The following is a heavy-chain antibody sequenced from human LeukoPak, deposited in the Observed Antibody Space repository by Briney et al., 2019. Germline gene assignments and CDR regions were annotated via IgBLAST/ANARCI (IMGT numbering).Heavy chain of an antibody. CDR3: ARGGSTYFQH. CDR2: IHSDGSST. J-gene: IGHJ1*01. D-gene: IGHD5/OR15-5a*01. Sequence: PGGSLRLSCVASGFTFSSYWMHWVRQAPGKGLVWVSRIHSDGSSTNYAGSVKGRHTISRDNAKNTLFLQMNSLRAEDTAVYYCARGGSTYFQHWGQGTLVTVSS. CDR1: GFTFSSYW. V-gene: IGHV3-74*01.